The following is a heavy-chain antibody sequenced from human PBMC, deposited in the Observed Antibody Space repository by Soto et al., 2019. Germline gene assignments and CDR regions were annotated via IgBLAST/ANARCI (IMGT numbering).Heavy chain of an antibody. Sequence: PGGSLRLSCAASGFTFSNYAMSWVRQAPGKGLEWVLTISDGGAYTYFADSVEGRFTVSRDNSKNTLYLHLNSLRAEDTALYYCAKHERYYFDYWGQGTLVTVSS. CDR1: GFTFSNYA. V-gene: IGHV3-23*01. CDR2: ISDGGAYT. CDR3: AKHERYYFDY. J-gene: IGHJ4*02.